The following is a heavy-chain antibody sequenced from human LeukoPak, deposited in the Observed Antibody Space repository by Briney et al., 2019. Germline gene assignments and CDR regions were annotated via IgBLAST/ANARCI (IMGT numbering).Heavy chain of an antibody. V-gene: IGHV4-34*01. CDR2: INHSGTT. J-gene: IGHJ3*01. D-gene: IGHD3-22*01. Sequence: SETLSLTCAVYGGSFSGFYWNWIRQPPGKGREWVGEINHSGTTNYNPSLKSRVTIAVDRSKNQFSLRLSSVTAADPAVYYRAREYQAAYYYDTNGLDVWGQGTMVTVSS. CDR1: GGSFSGFY. CDR3: AREYQAAYYYDTNGLDV.